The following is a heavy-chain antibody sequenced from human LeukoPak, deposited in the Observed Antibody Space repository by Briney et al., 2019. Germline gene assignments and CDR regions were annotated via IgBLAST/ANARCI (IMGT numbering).Heavy chain of an antibody. D-gene: IGHD4-11*01. Sequence: GGSLRLSCAASGYTFSNYCMNWVRQAPGKGLEWVANIKQDGSDKYYVDSVKGRFTISRDNAKNSLYLQMNSLRAEDTAVYYCAREKGNYDGYYNYYMDVWGKGTTVTVSS. CDR1: GYTFSNYC. CDR2: IKQDGSDK. CDR3: AREKGNYDGYYNYYMDV. V-gene: IGHV3-7*01. J-gene: IGHJ6*03.